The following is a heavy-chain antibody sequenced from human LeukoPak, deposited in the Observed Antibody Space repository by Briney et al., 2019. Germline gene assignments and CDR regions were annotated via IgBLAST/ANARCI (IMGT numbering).Heavy chain of an antibody. CDR1: GFTLSSYW. CDR2: IKQDGSEK. Sequence: GGSLRLSCAASGFTLSSYWMSWVRQAPGKGLEWVANIKQDGSEKFHVDSVKRRFTISRDNAKKSLYMQMNSLRAEDTAVYYCAREGCSGGTCYFYWFASWGQGTLVTVSS. J-gene: IGHJ5*01. D-gene: IGHD2-15*01. CDR3: AREGCSGGTCYFYWFAS. V-gene: IGHV3-7*01.